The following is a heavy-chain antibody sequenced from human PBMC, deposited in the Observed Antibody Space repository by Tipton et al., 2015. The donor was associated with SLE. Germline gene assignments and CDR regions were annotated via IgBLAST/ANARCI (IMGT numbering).Heavy chain of an antibody. J-gene: IGHJ3*02. CDR3: ARDPSQYSSSADAFDI. D-gene: IGHD6-6*01. V-gene: IGHV4-38-2*02. CDR1: GYSISSGYY. Sequence: TLSLTCTVSGYSISSGYYWGWIRQPPGKGLEWIGSIYHSGSTYYNPSLKSRVTISVDTSKNQFSLKLSSVTAADTAVYYCARDPSQYSSSADAFDIWGQGTMVTVPS. CDR2: IYHSGST.